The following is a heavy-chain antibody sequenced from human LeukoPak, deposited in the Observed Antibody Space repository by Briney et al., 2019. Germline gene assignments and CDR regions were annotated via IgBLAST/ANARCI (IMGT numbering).Heavy chain of an antibody. J-gene: IGHJ3*02. D-gene: IGHD3-22*01. V-gene: IGHV1-69*13. CDR3: ARVGPRWDDSSGYYFAAFDI. Sequence: GASVTVSCKASGGTFSSYAISWVRQAPGQGLEWMGGIIPIFGTANYAQKFQGRVTITADESTSTAYMELSSLRSEDTAVYYCARVGPRWDDSSGYYFAAFDIWGQGTMVTVSS. CDR2: IIPIFGTA. CDR1: GGTFSSYA.